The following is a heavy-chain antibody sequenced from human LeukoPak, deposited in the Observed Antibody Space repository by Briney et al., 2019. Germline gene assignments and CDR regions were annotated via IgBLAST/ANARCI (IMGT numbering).Heavy chain of an antibody. V-gene: IGHV4-4*07. J-gene: IGHJ4*02. D-gene: IGHD2-2*01. CDR3: ARGAPAAISPFDY. CDR1: GGSISSYY. Sequence: SETLSLTCTVSGGSISSYYWSRIRQPAGKGLEWIGRIYTSGSTNYNPSLKSRVTMSVDTSKNQFSLKLSSVTAADTAVYYCARGAPAAISPFDYWGQGTLVTVSS. CDR2: IYTSGST.